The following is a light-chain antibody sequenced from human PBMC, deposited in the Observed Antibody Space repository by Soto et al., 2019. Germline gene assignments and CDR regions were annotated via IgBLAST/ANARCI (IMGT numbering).Light chain of an antibody. CDR3: QQYNNRPWRT. CDR1: QSVSSN. CDR2: GAS. Sequence: ITHSPATLSVSPGERATLSCRASQSVSSNLAWYQQKPGQAPRLLIYGASTRATGIPARFSGSGSGTEFTLTISSLQSEDFAVYYCQQYNNRPWRTFGQGTKV. J-gene: IGKJ1*01. V-gene: IGKV3-15*01.